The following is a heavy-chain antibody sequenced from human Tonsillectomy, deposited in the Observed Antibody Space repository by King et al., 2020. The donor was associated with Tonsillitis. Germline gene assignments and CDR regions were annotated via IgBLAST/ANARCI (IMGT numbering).Heavy chain of an antibody. CDR2: IYYSGST. V-gene: IGHV4-59*01. J-gene: IGHJ4*02. CDR3: ARAGDYYDSSGYYGSYYFDY. D-gene: IGHD3-22*01. Sequence: QLQESGPGLVKPSETLSLTCTVSGGSISSYYWSWIRQPPGKGLEWIGYIYYSGSTNYHPSLKSRVTISVDTSKNQFSLKLSSVTAADTAVYYCARAGDYYDSSGYYGSYYFDYWGQGTLVTVSS. CDR1: GGSISSYY.